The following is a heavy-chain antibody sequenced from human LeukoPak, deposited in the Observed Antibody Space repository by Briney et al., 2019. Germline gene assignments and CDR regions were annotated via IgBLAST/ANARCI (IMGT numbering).Heavy chain of an antibody. Sequence: PGGSLRLSCAASGFTVSSNYMSWVRQAPGKGLEWVTIIYSGGSTYYADSVKGRFTISSDNSKNTLYLQMNSLRAEDTAVYYCAKDRPIFKDWGQGTQVTVSS. V-gene: IGHV3-66*01. CDR1: GFTVSSNY. CDR3: AKDRPIFKD. CDR2: IYSGGST. J-gene: IGHJ4*02.